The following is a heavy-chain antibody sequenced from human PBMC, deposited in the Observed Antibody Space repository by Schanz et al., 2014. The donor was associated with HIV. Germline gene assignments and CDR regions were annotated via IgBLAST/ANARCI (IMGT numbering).Heavy chain of an antibody. J-gene: IGHJ4*02. D-gene: IGHD6-13*01. CDR2: ISYDGSDK. Sequence: QVQLVESGGGVVQPGRSLRLSCAASGFTFSSYGMHWVRQAPGKGLEWVAVISYDGSDKYYADSVKGRFTISRDNSKNSLYLQMNSLRAEDTAVFYCATDFSSSWFFDNWGQGTLVTVSS. CDR3: ATDFSSSWFFDN. V-gene: IGHV3-30*03. CDR1: GFTFSSYG.